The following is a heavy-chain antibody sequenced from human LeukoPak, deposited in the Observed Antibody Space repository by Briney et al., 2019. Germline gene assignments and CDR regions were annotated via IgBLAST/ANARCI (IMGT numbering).Heavy chain of an antibody. CDR1: GFTFSSYG. V-gene: IGHV3-30*02. J-gene: IGHJ4*02. D-gene: IGHD2-15*01. CDR3: AKEVVQYGGFSGFDY. CDR2: IRYDGSNK. Sequence: GGSLRLSCAASGFTFSSYGMHWVRQAPGKGLEWVAFIRYDGSNKYYADSVKGRFTISRDNSKNTLYLQMNSLRAEDTAVYYCAKEVVQYGGFSGFDYWGQGTLVTVSS.